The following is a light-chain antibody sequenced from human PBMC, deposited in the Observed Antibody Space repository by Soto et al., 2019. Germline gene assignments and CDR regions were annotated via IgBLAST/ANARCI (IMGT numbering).Light chain of an antibody. Sequence: IQVTQSPSSLSASVGDRVTITCRASQNIGVYLNWYQKKPGKAPKIMIHAASSLHSGVPSTLSGSGSGTDFTITISSLQPEDFATYECQQLNSYPLTFGGGTKVDIK. CDR1: QNIGVY. CDR3: QQLNSYPLT. V-gene: IGKV1-39*01. CDR2: AAS. J-gene: IGKJ4*01.